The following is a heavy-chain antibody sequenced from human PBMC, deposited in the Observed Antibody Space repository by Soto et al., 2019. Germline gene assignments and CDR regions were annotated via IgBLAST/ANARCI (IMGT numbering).Heavy chain of an antibody. V-gene: IGHV3-21*01. Sequence: GGSLRLSCAVSGFTFSSYSMNWVRQAPGKGLEWVSSISSSSSYIYYADSVKGRFTISRDNAKNSLYLQMNSLRAEDTAVYYCARDPVIAAANWFDPWGQGTLVTVSS. CDR3: ARDPVIAAANWFDP. D-gene: IGHD6-13*01. J-gene: IGHJ5*02. CDR2: ISSSSSYI. CDR1: GFTFSSYS.